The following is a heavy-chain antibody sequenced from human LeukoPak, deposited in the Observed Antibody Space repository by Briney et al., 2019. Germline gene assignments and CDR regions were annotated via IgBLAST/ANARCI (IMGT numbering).Heavy chain of an antibody. CDR2: ISYDGSNK. CDR3: ARAFRAPLRLGELSLVIDY. CDR1: GFTFSSYA. Sequence: GGSLRLSCAASGFTFSSYAMHWVRQAPGKGLEWVAVISYDGSNKYYADSVKGRFTISRDNSKNTLYLQMNSLRAEDTAVYYCARAFRAPLRLGELSLVIDYWGQGTLVTVSS. D-gene: IGHD3-16*02. V-gene: IGHV3-30-3*01. J-gene: IGHJ4*02.